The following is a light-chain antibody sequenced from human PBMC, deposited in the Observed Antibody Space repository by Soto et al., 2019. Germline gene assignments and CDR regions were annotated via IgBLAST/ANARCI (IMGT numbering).Light chain of an antibody. Sequence: QSALTQPASVSGSPGQSITISCSGTTSDVGIVSWYQHHPGKAPKLMIHEVTKRPSGVSDRFSGSKSGNSASLTISGLQAEDEADYFCCSFGGSGYFFGTGTKVTVL. CDR2: EVT. CDR1: TSDVGI. J-gene: IGLJ1*01. V-gene: IGLV2-23*02. CDR3: CSFGGSGYF.